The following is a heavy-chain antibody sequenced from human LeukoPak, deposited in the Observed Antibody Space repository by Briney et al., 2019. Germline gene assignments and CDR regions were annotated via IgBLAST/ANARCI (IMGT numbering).Heavy chain of an antibody. CDR2: ISATGSTI. J-gene: IGHJ4*02. Sequence: GGSLRLSCAASGFTFSTYAMTWVRQAPGKGLESVSLISATGSTIYYADSVKGRFTISRDNAKNSLYLQMNSLRAEDTAVYYCARDNYYGSGSYAHAFDYWGQGTLVTVSS. V-gene: IGHV3-48*03. D-gene: IGHD3-10*01. CDR3: ARDNYYGSGSYAHAFDY. CDR1: GFTFSTYA.